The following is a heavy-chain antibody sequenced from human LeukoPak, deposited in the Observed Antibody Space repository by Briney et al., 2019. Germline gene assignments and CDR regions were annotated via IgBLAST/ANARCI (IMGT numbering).Heavy chain of an antibody. Sequence: ASVKVSCKASGYTFTSYAMNWVRQAPGQGLEWMGWINTNTGNPTYAQGFTGRFVFSLDTSVSTAYLQISSLKAEDTAVYYCARGERNYLADKRIWFDPWGQGTLVTVSS. CDR2: INTNTGNP. CDR3: ARGERNYLADKRIWFDP. J-gene: IGHJ5*02. CDR1: GYTFTSYA. D-gene: IGHD1-7*01. V-gene: IGHV7-4-1*02.